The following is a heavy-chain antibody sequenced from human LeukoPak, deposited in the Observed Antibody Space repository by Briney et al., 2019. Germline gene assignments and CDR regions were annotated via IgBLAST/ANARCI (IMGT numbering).Heavy chain of an antibody. CDR1: GGSISSGGYY. CDR2: IYYSGST. Sequence: KTSETLSLTCTVSGGSISSGGYYWSWIRQHPGKGLEWIGYIYYSGSTFHNPSLKSRVTISVDTSKNQFSLKLNSVTAADTAVYYCAADLQAFAFDIWGQGTMVTVSS. V-gene: IGHV4-31*03. D-gene: IGHD3-3*02. CDR3: AADLQAFAFDI. J-gene: IGHJ3*02.